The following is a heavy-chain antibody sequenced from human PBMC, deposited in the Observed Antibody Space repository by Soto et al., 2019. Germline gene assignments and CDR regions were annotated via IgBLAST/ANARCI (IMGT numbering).Heavy chain of an antibody. CDR2: ITGNGGST. J-gene: IGHJ4*02. D-gene: IGHD2-15*01. V-gene: IGHV3-23*01. Sequence: EMQLLDSGGGLAQPGGSLRLSCAASGFTFSNYAMTWVRQAPGKGLEWVSIITGNGGSTYYADSVKGRFTISRDNSQNTLYLQRNSLRVEDTAVYYRAKLPLGYCTGGTCYRYFDYWGQGTLVTVSS. CDR1: GFTFSNYA. CDR3: AKLPLGYCTGGTCYRYFDY.